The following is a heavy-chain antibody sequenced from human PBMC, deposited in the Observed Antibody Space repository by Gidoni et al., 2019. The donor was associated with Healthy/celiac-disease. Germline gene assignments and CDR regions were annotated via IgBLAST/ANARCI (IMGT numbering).Heavy chain of an antibody. V-gene: IGHV3-30*18. Sequence: QVQLVESGGGVVQPGRSLRLSCAASGFTFSPYGMHWVRQAPGKGLEWVAVISYDGSNKYYADSVKGRFTISRDNSKNTLYLQMNSLRAEDTAVYYCAKDLGVTTRGLDYYGMDVWGQGTTVTVSS. CDR1: GFTFSPYG. D-gene: IGHD4-17*01. J-gene: IGHJ6*02. CDR2: ISYDGSNK. CDR3: AKDLGVTTRGLDYYGMDV.